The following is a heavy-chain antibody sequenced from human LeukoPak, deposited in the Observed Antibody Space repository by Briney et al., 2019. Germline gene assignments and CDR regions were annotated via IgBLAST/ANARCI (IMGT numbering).Heavy chain of an antibody. V-gene: IGHV1-69*01. CDR1: GGTFISYA. D-gene: IGHD2/OR15-2a*01. CDR2: IIPIFGTA. CDR3: ARDNKTSYSYFIDV. J-gene: IGHJ6*03. Sequence: SVKVSCKASGGTFISYAINEVRQAPGQGHEWMGGIIPIFGTANYAQKFQGRVTISADESTSTAYMELSSLRSDDTAVYYCARDNKTSYSYFIDVWGKGTTVTVSS.